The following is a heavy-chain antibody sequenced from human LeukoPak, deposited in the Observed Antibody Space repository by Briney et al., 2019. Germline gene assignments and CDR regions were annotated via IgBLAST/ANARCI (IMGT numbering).Heavy chain of an antibody. CDR1: GGSISSGSYY. Sequence: PSETLSLTCTVSGGSISSGSYYWRWIRQPAGKGLEWIGRIYTSGSTNYNPSLKSRVTISVDTSKNQFSLKLSSVTAADTALYYCARLLHDSRGYYYFDYWGQGILVTVSS. D-gene: IGHD3-22*01. V-gene: IGHV4-61*02. J-gene: IGHJ4*02. CDR2: IYTSGST. CDR3: ARLLHDSRGYYYFDY.